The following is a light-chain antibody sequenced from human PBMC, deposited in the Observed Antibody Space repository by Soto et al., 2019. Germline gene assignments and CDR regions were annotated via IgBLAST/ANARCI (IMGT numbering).Light chain of an antibody. CDR3: QSYDSSLSVVL. CDR1: SSNIGAGFD. Sequence: QSVLTQPPSVSGAPGQRVTISCTGSSSNIGAGFDVHWYHQLPGTAPKLLIYDNTNRPSGVPDRFSGSKSGTSASLAITGLQAEDEADYYCQSYDSSLSVVLFGGGTKVTVL. V-gene: IGLV1-40*01. CDR2: DNT. J-gene: IGLJ2*01.